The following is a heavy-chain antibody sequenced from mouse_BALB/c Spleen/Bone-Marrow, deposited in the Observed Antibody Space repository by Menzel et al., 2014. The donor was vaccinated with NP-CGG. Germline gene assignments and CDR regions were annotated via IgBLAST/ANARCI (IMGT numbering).Heavy chain of an antibody. Sequence: VLLQQSGAELVKPGASVKLSCTASGFNIKDTYMHWVKQRPEQGLEWIGRIDPANGNTKYDPKFQGKATITADTSSNTAYLQLSSLTSEDTAVYYCALYYDYDVGYWGQGTTLTVSS. CDR1: GFNIKDTY. J-gene: IGHJ2*01. V-gene: IGHV14-3*02. CDR2: IDPANGNT. CDR3: ALYYDYDVGY. D-gene: IGHD2-4*01.